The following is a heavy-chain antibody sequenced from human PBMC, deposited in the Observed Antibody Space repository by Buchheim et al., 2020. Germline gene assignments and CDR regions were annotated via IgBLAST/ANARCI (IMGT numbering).Heavy chain of an antibody. CDR2: IYYSGST. D-gene: IGHD5-24*01. Sequence: QLQLQESGPGLVKPSETLSLTRTVSGGSISSSSYYRGWLRQPPGKGLEWIGSIYYSGSTHYNPSLKSRVTISVDTPKNHFSLKLSSVTAADTAVYYCARVRDGNNSGGMDVWGQGTT. CDR3: ARVRDGNNSGGMDV. V-gene: IGHV4-39*02. CDR1: GGSISSSSYY. J-gene: IGHJ6*02.